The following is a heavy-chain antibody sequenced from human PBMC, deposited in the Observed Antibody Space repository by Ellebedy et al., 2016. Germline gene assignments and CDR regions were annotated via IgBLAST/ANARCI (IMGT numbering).Heavy chain of an antibody. CDR3: ATGFKGVEMATIFY. D-gene: IGHD5-24*01. CDR1: GYTFTGYG. CDR2: ISAYNGNT. V-gene: IGHV1-18*01. Sequence: ASVKVSCKASGYTFTGYGISWVRQAPGQGLEWMGWISAYNGNTNYAQKLQGRVTMTTDTSTSTAYMELSSLRSEDTAVYYCATGFKGVEMATIFYWGQGTLVTVSS. J-gene: IGHJ4*02.